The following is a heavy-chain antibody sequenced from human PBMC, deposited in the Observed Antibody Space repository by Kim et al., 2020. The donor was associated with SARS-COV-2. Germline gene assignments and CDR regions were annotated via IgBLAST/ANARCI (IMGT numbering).Heavy chain of an antibody. Sequence: NPSLTSRVTISVDTSKNQFSLKLSSVTAADTAVYYCARAHDSSGYYHVDYWGQGTLVTVSS. CDR3: ARAHDSSGYYHVDY. D-gene: IGHD3-22*01. V-gene: IGHV4-59*01. J-gene: IGHJ4*02.